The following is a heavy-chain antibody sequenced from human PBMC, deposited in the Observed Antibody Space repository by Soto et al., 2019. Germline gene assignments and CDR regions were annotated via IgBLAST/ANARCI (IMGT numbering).Heavy chain of an antibody. Sequence: QVQLQQSGPGLVKPSQTLSLTCAISGDSVSRYTAAWNWVRQSPSRGLEWLGRTFYRSNFDNEYAESARGRIVISGDTSQNQFSLHLNSVTPEDTAVYYCPRGKLTYRAMDVWGQGTTVTVSS. D-gene: IGHD1-7*01. J-gene: IGHJ6*02. CDR3: PRGKLTYRAMDV. V-gene: IGHV6-1*01. CDR2: TFYRSNFDN. CDR1: GDSVSRYTAA.